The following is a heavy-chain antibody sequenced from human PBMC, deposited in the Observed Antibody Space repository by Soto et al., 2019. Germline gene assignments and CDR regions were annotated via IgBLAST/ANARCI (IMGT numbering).Heavy chain of an antibody. J-gene: IGHJ4*02. CDR2: IYYSGST. V-gene: IGHV4-31*03. D-gene: IGHD2-15*01. Sequence: QVQLQESGPGLVKPSQTLSLTCTVSGGSISSGGYYWSWIRQHPGKGLEWIGYIYYSGSTYYNPSLTSRVTISVDTSKNQFSLKLSSVTAADTAVYYCARDSDCSGGSCYDKVGYYFDYWGQGTLVTVSS. CDR3: ARDSDCSGGSCYDKVGYYFDY. CDR1: GGSISSGGYY.